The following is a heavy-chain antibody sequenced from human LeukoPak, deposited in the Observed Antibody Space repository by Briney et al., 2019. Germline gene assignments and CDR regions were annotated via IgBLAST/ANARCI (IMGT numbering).Heavy chain of an antibody. D-gene: IGHD3-10*01. J-gene: IGHJ6*02. Sequence: SETLSLTCAVYGDYLSSYYWSWVRQPPGRGLEWIGEINHSGDTNYTPSLESRVTISVDTSQNQIYLMLGSVTVADTAVYYCASGRGGSIRNGMGVWGQGPTVTVSS. V-gene: IGHV4-34*01. CDR3: ASGRGGSIRNGMGV. CDR1: GDYLSSYY. CDR2: INHSGDT.